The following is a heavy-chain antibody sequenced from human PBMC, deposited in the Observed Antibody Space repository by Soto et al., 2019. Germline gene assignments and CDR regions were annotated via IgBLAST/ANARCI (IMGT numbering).Heavy chain of an antibody. Sequence: SETLSLTCTVSGGSISSGGYYWSWIRQHPGKGLEWIGYIYYSGSTYYNPSLKSRVTISVDTSKNQFSLKLSSVTAADTAVYYCAREIVVVVAAAGAFDIWGQGTMVTVSS. V-gene: IGHV4-31*03. D-gene: IGHD2-15*01. CDR2: IYYSGST. J-gene: IGHJ3*02. CDR1: GGSISSGGYY. CDR3: AREIVVVVAAAGAFDI.